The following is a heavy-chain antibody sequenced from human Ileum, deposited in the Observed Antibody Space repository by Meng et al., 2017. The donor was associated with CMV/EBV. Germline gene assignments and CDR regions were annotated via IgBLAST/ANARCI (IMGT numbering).Heavy chain of an antibody. D-gene: IGHD1-26*01. V-gene: IGHV4-59*13. J-gene: IGHJ4*02. CDR3: ARAYSGLDY. CDR1: GGPMSDYY. CDR2: VFYTGDY. Sequence: SETLSLTCTVSGGPMSDYYWTWIRQSPGKGLEWIGYVFYTGDYNYNPALESRVSMSVDTSKKQFSLNLSAVTAADTAVYYCARAYSGLDYWGQGTLVTVSS.